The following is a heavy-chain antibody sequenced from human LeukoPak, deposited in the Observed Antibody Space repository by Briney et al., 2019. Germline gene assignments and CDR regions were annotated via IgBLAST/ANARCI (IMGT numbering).Heavy chain of an antibody. D-gene: IGHD1-7*01. CDR2: INHSGST. Sequence: PSETLSLTCAVYGGSFSGYYWSWIRQPPGKGLEWIGEINHSGSTNYNPSLKSRVTISVDTSKNQFSLKLSSVTAADTAVYYCARVTGTIPYYWGQGTLVTVSS. J-gene: IGHJ4*02. V-gene: IGHV4-34*01. CDR3: ARVTGTIPYY. CDR1: GGSFSGYY.